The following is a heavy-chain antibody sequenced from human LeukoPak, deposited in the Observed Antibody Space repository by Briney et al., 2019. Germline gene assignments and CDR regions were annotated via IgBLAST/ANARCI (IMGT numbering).Heavy chain of an antibody. CDR3: ARDNVTYDSSGYYSY. CDR1: GFTFSSYA. Sequence: GVFLRLSCAASGFTFSSYAMHWDRQAPGKGLEWVAVISYDGSNKYYADSVKGRFTISRDNSKNTLYLQMNSLRAEDTAVYYCARDNVTYDSSGYYSYWGQGTLVTVSS. J-gene: IGHJ4*02. V-gene: IGHV3-30*04. CDR2: ISYDGSNK. D-gene: IGHD3-22*01.